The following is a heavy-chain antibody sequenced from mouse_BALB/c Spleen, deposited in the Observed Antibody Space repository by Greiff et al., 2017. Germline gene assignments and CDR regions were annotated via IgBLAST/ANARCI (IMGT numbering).Heavy chain of an antibody. Sequence: QVQLQQSGAELARPGASVKLSCKASGYTFTSYWMQWVKQRPGQGLEWIGAIYPGDGDTRYTQKFKGKATLTADKSSSTAYMQLSSLASEDSAVYYCARDYDYHYFDYWGQGTTLTVSS. V-gene: IGHV1-87*01. J-gene: IGHJ2*01. CDR2: IYPGDGDT. D-gene: IGHD2-4*01. CDR3: ARDYDYHYFDY. CDR1: GYTFTSYW.